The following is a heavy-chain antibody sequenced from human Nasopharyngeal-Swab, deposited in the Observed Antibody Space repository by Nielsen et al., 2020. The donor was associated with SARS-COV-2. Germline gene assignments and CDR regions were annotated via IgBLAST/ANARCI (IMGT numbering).Heavy chain of an antibody. CDR2: INHTGSPKSGTT. J-gene: IGHJ3*01. CDR1: GESFSGYY. Sequence: SETLSLTCAVYGESFSGYYWSWIRQPPGRGLEWIGEINHTGSPKSGTTNYNPSLKSRVSILVDTSKNQFSLRLTSVTAADTAVYYCARTWPTVTTHWGQGTMVTVS. V-gene: IGHV4-34*01. D-gene: IGHD4-17*01. CDR3: ARTWPTVTTH.